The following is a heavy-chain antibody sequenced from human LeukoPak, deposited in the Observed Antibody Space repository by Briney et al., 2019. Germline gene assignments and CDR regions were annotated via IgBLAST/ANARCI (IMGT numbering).Heavy chain of an antibody. CDR3: ARVSGGYDLDY. CDR1: GGSISSYY. D-gene: IGHD5-12*01. CDR2: IYYSGST. J-gene: IGHJ4*02. V-gene: IGHV4-59*01. Sequence: SETLSLTCTVSGGSISSYYWSSIRQPPGKGLEWIGYIYYSGSTNYNPSLKSRVTISVDTSKNQFSLKLSSVTAADTAVYYCARVSGGYDLDYWGQGTLVTVSS.